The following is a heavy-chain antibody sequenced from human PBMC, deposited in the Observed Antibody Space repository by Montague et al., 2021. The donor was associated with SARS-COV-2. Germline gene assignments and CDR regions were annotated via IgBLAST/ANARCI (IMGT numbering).Heavy chain of an antibody. J-gene: IGHJ5*02. CDR3: ARLWGSDIVLMVYAIKGWFDP. D-gene: IGHD2-8*01. CDR1: GGSFSGYY. CDR2: INHSGST. Sequence: SETLSLTCAIYGGSFSGYYWSWIRQPPGKGLEWIGEINHSGSTNYNPSLKSRVTISVDTSKNQSSLKLTSVTAADTAVYYCARLWGSDIVLMVYAIKGWFDPGGQGTLVTVSS. V-gene: IGHV4-34*01.